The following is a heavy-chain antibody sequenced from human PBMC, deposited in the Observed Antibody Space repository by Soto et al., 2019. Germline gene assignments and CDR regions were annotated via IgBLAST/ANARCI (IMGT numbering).Heavy chain of an antibody. Sequence: LSLTCTVSGGSISSGAYYWSWIRQHPGKGLEWIGYIYYSGHTYYNPSLKSRVTISVDTSKNQFSLKLSSVTAADTAVYYCARLLLSGWPQYFFDYWGQGTLVNVS. V-gene: IGHV4-31*03. J-gene: IGHJ4*02. CDR3: ARLLLSGWPQYFFDY. CDR2: IYYSGHT. CDR1: GGSISSGAYY. D-gene: IGHD6-19*01.